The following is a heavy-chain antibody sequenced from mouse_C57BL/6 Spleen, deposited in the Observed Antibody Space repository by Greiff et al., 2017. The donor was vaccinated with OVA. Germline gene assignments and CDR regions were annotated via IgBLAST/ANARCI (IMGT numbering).Heavy chain of an antibody. CDR1: GFTFSDYG. CDR3: ARSWFAY. CDR2: ISSGSSTL. J-gene: IGHJ3*01. Sequence: EVMLVESGGGLVKPGGSLKLSCAASGFTFSDYGMHWVRQAPEKGLEWVAYISSGSSTLYYAATVKGRFTISRDNAKNTLFLQMTSLRSEDTAMYYCARSWFAYWGQGTLVTVSA. V-gene: IGHV5-17*01.